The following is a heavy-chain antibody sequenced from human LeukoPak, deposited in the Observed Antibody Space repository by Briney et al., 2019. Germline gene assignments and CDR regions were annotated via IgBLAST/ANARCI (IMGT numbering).Heavy chain of an antibody. Sequence: SETLSLTCTVSGGSISSGGYYWSWIRQHPGKGLEWIGYIYYSGSTYYNPSLKSRVTISVDTSKNQFSLKLSSVTAADTAVYYCARVPLPGIAAAGDYWGQGTLVTVSS. V-gene: IGHV4-31*03. CDR1: GGSISSGGYY. CDR2: IYYSGST. J-gene: IGHJ4*02. CDR3: ARVPLPGIAAAGDY. D-gene: IGHD6-13*01.